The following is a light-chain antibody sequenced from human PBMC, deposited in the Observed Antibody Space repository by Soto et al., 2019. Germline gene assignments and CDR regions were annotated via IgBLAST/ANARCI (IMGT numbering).Light chain of an antibody. Sequence: QSALTQPPSASGSPGHSITISCTRTSSDVGGYNYFYWYQQHTGKAPKLMINEGSNRPSGVSTRFSGSKSCDTAALTISGLQAEDDADYYCSSYTSSSTRVFGGGTKLTVL. J-gene: IGLJ2*01. CDR2: EGS. CDR1: SSDVGGYNY. V-gene: IGLV2-14*01. CDR3: SSYTSSSTRV.